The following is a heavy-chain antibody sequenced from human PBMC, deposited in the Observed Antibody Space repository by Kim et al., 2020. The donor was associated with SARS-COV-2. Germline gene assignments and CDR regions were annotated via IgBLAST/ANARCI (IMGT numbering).Heavy chain of an antibody. J-gene: IGHJ5*02. V-gene: IGHV4-39*01. D-gene: IGHD3-3*01. CDR1: GASISSTSYY. CDR2: IYRSGST. Sequence: SETLSLTCTVSGASISSTSYYWGWIRQPPGKGPEWIAGIYRSGSTYYNPSLKSRFTIVVDTSKDQFSLRVDSVTAADTAVYYCAGMYDFWSGDNNWFDPWGQGSLVTVSS. CDR3: AGMYDFWSGDNNWFDP.